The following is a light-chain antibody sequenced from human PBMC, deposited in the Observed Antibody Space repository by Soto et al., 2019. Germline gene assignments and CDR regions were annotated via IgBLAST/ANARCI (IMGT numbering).Light chain of an antibody. Sequence: DVPMTQSPSSLSASVGDRVTITCRASQGIAHYLAWFQQKPGKVPQCLISAASTLQSGVPSRFSGSGSGTDFTLTISSLQPEDAATYYCQKYDSAPFTFGPGTKVDIK. CDR2: AAS. CDR3: QKYDSAPFT. J-gene: IGKJ3*01. V-gene: IGKV1-27*01. CDR1: QGIAHY.